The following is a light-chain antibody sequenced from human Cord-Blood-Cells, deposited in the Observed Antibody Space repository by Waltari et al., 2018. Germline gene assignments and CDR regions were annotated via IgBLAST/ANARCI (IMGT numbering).Light chain of an antibody. CDR3: SSYTSSSTLV. J-gene: IGLJ2*01. CDR1: RSAVDAHNI. Sequence: SALSQPGPVSGAAGPSLTLPWPGARSAVDAHNIVPWYQQHPGKAPKLMIYDVSNRPSGVSNRLSGSKSGNTASLTISGLQAEDEADYYCSSYTSSSTLVFGGGTKLTVL. V-gene: IGLV2-14*01. CDR2: DVS.